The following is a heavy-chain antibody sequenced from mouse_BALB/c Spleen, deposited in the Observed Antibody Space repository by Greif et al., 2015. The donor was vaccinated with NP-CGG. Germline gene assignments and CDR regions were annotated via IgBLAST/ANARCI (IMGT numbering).Heavy chain of an antibody. CDR1: GYTFTSYY. Sequence: VQLQQSGPELVKPGASVRISCKASGYTFTSYYIHWVKQRPGQGLEWIGWIYPGNVNTKYNEKFKGKATLTADKSSSTAYMQLSSLTSEDSAVYFCARWEEVAYWGQGTLVTVSA. J-gene: IGHJ3*01. CDR2: IYPGNVNT. D-gene: IGHD4-1*01. CDR3: ARWEEVAY. V-gene: IGHV1S56*01.